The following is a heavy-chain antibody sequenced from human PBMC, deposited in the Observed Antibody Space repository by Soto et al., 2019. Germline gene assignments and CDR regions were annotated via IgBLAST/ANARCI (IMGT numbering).Heavy chain of an antibody. CDR2: ISYGGSNK. D-gene: IGHD3-10*02. Sequence: RFLRLSCATFGFPFKSNTLHRARQTPGRGLEWVAVISYGGSNKYYADSVRGRFTISRDNSNSTLYLQMNSLRADDSAVYYCVGASMWTGKGLEYWGQGALVTVSS. CDR1: GFPFKSNT. J-gene: IGHJ4*02. V-gene: IGHV3-30-3*01. CDR3: VGASMWTGKGLEY.